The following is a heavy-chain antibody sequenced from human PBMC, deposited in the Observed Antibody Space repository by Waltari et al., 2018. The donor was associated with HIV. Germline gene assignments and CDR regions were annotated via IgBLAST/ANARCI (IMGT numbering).Heavy chain of an antibody. J-gene: IGHJ4*02. CDR1: GFPFNTRA. CDR2: ISATDSST. Sequence: KLLEVGGGLVQPGGSLRVSCVTSGFPFNTRAMTWVRQTSGRGLEWISSISATDSSTHYADSVQGRFSISRDNLKKEVYLQMDSLRGDDTGIYFCAREALVATGPLDLWGQGVLVTVAS. D-gene: IGHD2-21*01. CDR3: AREALVATGPLDL. V-gene: IGHV3-48*03.